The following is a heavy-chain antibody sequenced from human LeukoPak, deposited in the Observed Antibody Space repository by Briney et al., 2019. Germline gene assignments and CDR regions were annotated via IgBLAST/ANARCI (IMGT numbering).Heavy chain of an antibody. CDR2: VYYNGNT. D-gene: IGHD2-15*01. CDR3: ARSDIARPLDL. CDR1: GGSVSSSNYY. Sequence: SETLSLTCTVSGGSVSSSNYYWSWIRQPPGKGLEWIGYVYYNGNTNQNPSLKSRVTISVDTSKNQFSLMLSSVSAADTAVYYCARSDIARPLDLWGQGTLVTVSS. V-gene: IGHV4-61*01. J-gene: IGHJ5*02.